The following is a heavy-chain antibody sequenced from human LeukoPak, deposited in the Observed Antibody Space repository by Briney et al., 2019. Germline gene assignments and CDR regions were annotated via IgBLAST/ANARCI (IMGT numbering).Heavy chain of an antibody. CDR1: GFTFSSYG. D-gene: IGHD3-9*01. CDR3: AKEEYDILTGYPNFDY. V-gene: IGHV3-30*18. Sequence: GGSLRLSCAASGFTFSSYGMHWVRQAPGEGLEWGAVISYDGSNKYYADSVKGRFTISRDNSKNTLYLQMNSLRAEDTAVYYCAKEEYDILTGYPNFDYWGQGTLVTVSS. J-gene: IGHJ4*02. CDR2: ISYDGSNK.